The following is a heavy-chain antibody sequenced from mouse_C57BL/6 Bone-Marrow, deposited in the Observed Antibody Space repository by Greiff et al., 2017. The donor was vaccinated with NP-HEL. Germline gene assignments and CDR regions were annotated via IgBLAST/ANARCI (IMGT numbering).Heavy chain of an antibody. CDR1: GYTFTDYN. D-gene: IGHD1-1*01. Sequence: VQLQQSGPELVKPGASVKIPCKASGYTFTDYNMDWVTQSLGKSLAWIGDINPNNGGTIYNQKIQGKATLTVAKSSSTAYLGRRSLTSEDTAGYYCARWGTTPSYWYFDVWGTGTTVTVSS. CDR3: ARWGTTPSYWYFDV. J-gene: IGHJ1*03. CDR2: INPNNGGT. V-gene: IGHV1-18*01.